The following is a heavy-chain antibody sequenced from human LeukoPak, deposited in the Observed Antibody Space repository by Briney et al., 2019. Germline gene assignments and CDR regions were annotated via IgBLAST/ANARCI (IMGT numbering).Heavy chain of an antibody. D-gene: IGHD3-22*01. CDR1: GYSFTSYW. J-gene: IGHJ4*02. CDR2: IYPGDSDT. V-gene: IGHV5-51*01. Sequence: GESLKISCKGSGYSFTSYWIGWVRQMPGKGLEWMGIIYPGDSDTRHSPSFQGQVTISADKSISTAYLQWSSLKASDTAMYYCARQGKNYYDSSGPIIGWGQGTLVTVSS. CDR3: ARQGKNYYDSSGPIIG.